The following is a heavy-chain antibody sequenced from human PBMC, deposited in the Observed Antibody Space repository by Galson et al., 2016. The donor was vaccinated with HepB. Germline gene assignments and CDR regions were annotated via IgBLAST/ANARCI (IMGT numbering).Heavy chain of an antibody. V-gene: IGHV3-30*18. Sequence: SLRLSCAASGFILSNYGMHWVRQAPGKGLEWVAVISYDGSFKYYADAVNGRFTISRDNSRSTLYLQMNSLRTEDTAVYYCANMKRTSPYCSGTNCFSRLWGPPFDYWGQGTLVTISS. J-gene: IGHJ4*02. CDR3: ANMKRTSPYCSGTNCFSRLWGPPFDY. CDR2: ISYDGSFK. D-gene: IGHD2-2*01. CDR1: GFILSNYG.